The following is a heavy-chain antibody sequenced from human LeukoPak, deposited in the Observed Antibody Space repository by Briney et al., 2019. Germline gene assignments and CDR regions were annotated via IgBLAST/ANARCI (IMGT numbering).Heavy chain of an antibody. CDR2: IYTSGST. Sequence: SETLSLTCTVSGGSISSGSYYWSWIRQPAGKGLEWIGRIYTSGSTNYNPSLKSRVTISVDTSKNQFSLKLSSVTAADTAVYYCARGENYDILTGYYGGGDYWGQGTLVTVSS. V-gene: IGHV4-61*02. D-gene: IGHD3-9*01. J-gene: IGHJ4*02. CDR3: ARGENYDILTGYYGGGDY. CDR1: GGSISSGSYY.